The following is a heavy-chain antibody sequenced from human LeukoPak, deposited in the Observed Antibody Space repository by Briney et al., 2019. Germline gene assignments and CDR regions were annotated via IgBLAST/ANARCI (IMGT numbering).Heavy chain of an antibody. CDR1: GYTFTSYY. D-gene: IGHD1-14*01. CDR2: INPTTGDT. J-gene: IGHJ3*02. V-gene: IGHV1-46*01. Sequence: GASVKVSCKASGYTFTSYYMHWVRQAPGQGLEWMGIINPTTGDTTYAQKFQGRLTMTRDMSTSTAYMELSSLTSEDTAVFYCARYGFSAVRKGGWHAFDIWGQGTVVTVSS. CDR3: ARYGFSAVRKGGWHAFDI.